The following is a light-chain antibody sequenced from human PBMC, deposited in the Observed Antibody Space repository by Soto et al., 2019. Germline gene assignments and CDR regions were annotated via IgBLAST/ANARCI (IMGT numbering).Light chain of an antibody. J-gene: IGKJ1*01. V-gene: IGKV3-20*01. Sequence: EIVLTQSPGTLSLSPGERVTLSCRASQSVSSNYLVWYQQKPGQAPRLLIYGASSRATGIPDRFSGSGSGTDFTLTISRLEPEDFAVYYCQQYGDSPRSFGQGTKVDIK. CDR2: GAS. CDR3: QQYGDSPRS. CDR1: QSVSSNY.